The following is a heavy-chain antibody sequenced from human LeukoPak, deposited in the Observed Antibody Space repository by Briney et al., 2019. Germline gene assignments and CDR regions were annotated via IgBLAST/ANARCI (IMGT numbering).Heavy chain of an antibody. D-gene: IGHD3-22*01. Sequence: SETLSLTCTVSRGSISTYYWSWIRQPPGKGLEWIGHIYYSGNTNYNPSLKSRVTISLDTSKNEFFLKLTSVTAADTAVYYCAGTYYYDSSGPQGFDYWGQGTLVTVSS. CDR3: AGTYYYDSSGPQGFDY. V-gene: IGHV4-59*01. CDR2: IYYSGNT. CDR1: RGSISTYY. J-gene: IGHJ4*02.